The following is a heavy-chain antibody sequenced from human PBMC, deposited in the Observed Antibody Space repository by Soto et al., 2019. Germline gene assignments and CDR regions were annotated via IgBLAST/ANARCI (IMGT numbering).Heavy chain of an antibody. V-gene: IGHV3-23*01. CDR3: AKLQRWLPRVDAFDI. Sequence: GGSLRLSCAASGFTFSSYAMSWARQAPGKGLEWVSAISGSGGSTYYADSVKGRFTISRDNSKNTLYLQMNSLRAEDTAVYYCAKLQRWLPRVDAFDIWGQGTMVTVSS. J-gene: IGHJ3*02. CDR2: ISGSGGST. CDR1: GFTFSSYA. D-gene: IGHD5-12*01.